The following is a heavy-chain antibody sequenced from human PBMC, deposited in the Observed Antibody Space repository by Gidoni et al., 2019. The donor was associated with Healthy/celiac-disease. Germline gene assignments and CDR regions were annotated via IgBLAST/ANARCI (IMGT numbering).Heavy chain of an antibody. D-gene: IGHD2-8*02. J-gene: IGHJ3*02. CDR2: ISYDGSNK. CDR1: GFTFSSYG. V-gene: IGHV3-30*18. CDR3: AKDSSSTGPDAFDI. Sequence: QVQLVESGGGVVQPGRSLRLSCAASGFTFSSYGMHWVRQAPGKGLEWVAVISYDGSNKYYADSVKGRFTISRDNSKNMLYLQMNSLRAEDTAVYYCAKDSSSTGPDAFDIWGQGTMVTVSS.